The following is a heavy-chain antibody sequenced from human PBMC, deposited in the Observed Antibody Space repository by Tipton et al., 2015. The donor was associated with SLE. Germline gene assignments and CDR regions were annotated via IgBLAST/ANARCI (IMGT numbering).Heavy chain of an antibody. V-gene: IGHV4-59*05. CDR3: ARPDTNYGRNWFDP. CDR2: ITNSGNT. CDR1: GGSINGNF. Sequence: TLSLTCTVSGGSINGNFSTWIRKPPGKGPEGSGRITNSGNTYYTPSFPSRVTMSVDTSKNHFSLKLSSVTAADTAVYYCARPDTNYGRNWFDPWGQGTLVTVSS. D-gene: IGHD2-8*01. J-gene: IGHJ5*02.